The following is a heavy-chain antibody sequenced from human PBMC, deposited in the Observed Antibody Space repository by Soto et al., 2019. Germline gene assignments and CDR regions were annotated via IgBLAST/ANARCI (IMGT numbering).Heavy chain of an antibody. Sequence: QVQLVQSGAVVKEPGASVKVSCRTSGYIFTDNYIQWVRQAPGQGLEWVAMINPVDGKARYAQKFQDRVTVTRDMSTSTVYMEMSSLKSDDTAFYYCARDRPHAWLDPWGQGTLVTVSS. J-gene: IGHJ5*02. CDR1: GYIFTDNY. V-gene: IGHV1-46*01. CDR3: ARDRPHAWLDP. CDR2: INPVDGKA.